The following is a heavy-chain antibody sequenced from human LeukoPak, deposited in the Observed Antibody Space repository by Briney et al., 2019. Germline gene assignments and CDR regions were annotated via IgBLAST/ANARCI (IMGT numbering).Heavy chain of an antibody. Sequence: GGSLRLSCAASGFTFSDYYMSWIRQAPGKGLEWVSSISSSSSYIYYADSVKGRFTISRDNAKNSLYLQMNSLRAEDTAVYYCARDGVWFDYDSSGFNWFDPWGQGTLVTVSS. CDR2: ISSSSSYI. J-gene: IGHJ5*02. V-gene: IGHV3-11*06. D-gene: IGHD3-22*01. CDR1: GFTFSDYY. CDR3: ARDGVWFDYDSSGFNWFDP.